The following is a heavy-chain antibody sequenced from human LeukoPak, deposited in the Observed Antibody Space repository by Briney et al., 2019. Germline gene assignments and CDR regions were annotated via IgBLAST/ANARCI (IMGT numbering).Heavy chain of an antibody. Sequence: GSLRLSCAASGLTFSSYCMSWVRQAPGKGLEWVANIKQDGSDKYYVDSEKGRFTISRDNTKNSLYLQMNSLRAEDTAVYYCARVSSSRELLFKYWGQGTLVTVSS. J-gene: IGHJ4*02. CDR1: GLTFSSYC. V-gene: IGHV3-7*01. D-gene: IGHD3-10*01. CDR2: IKQDGSDK. CDR3: ARVSSSRELLFKY.